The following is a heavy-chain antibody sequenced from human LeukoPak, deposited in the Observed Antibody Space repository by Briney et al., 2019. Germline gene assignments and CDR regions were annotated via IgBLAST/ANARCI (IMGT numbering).Heavy chain of an antibody. D-gene: IGHD6-13*01. CDR1: GGSISSGGYY. J-gene: IGHJ4*02. V-gene: IGHV4-31*03. CDR3: ARGKVATSSSWTATLYFDY. Sequence: SQTLSLTCTVSGGSISSGGYYWSWIRQHLGKGLEWIGYIYYSGSTYYNPSLKSRVTISVDTSKNQFSLKLSSVTAADTAVYYCARGKVATSSSWTATLYFDYWGQGTLVTVSS. CDR2: IYYSGST.